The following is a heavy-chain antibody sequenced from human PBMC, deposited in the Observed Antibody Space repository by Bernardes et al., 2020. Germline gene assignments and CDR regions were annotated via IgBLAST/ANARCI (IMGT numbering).Heavy chain of an antibody. CDR1: GFTLSDFA. CDR2: ISGSGGSI. D-gene: IGHD1-1*01. Sequence: GGSLRLSCAASGFTLSDFAMNWVRQAPGMGLEWVAAISGSGGSIYYADSVKGRFTISRESSKNTLYLQMNSLRVEDTAVYYCAKDQQSPVSGTTNWFDPWGQGTLVTVSS. J-gene: IGHJ5*02. V-gene: IGHV3-23*01. CDR3: AKDQQSPVSGTTNWFDP.